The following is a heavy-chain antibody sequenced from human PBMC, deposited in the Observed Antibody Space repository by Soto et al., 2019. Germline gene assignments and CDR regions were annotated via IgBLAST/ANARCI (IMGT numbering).Heavy chain of an antibody. CDR2: ISYDGSNK. V-gene: IGHV3-30-3*01. J-gene: IGHJ4*02. Sequence: QVQLVESGGGVVQPGRSLRLSCAASGFTFSSYAMHWVRQAPGKGLEWVAVISYDGSNKYYADSVKGRFTISRDNSKNTLYLQINSLRAEDTAVYYCARGQASAGPYFDYWGQGTMVTVSS. CDR3: ARGQASAGPYFDY. CDR1: GFTFSSYA.